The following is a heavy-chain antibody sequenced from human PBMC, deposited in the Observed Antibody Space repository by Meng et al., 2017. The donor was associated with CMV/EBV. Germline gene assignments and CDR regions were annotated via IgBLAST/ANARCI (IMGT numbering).Heavy chain of an antibody. Sequence: GESLKISCAASGFTFDDYGMSWVRQAPGEGLEWVSGINWNGGSTGYADSVKGRFTISRDNAKNSLYLQMNSLRAEDTALYYCARDRDIVATVNYYYYGMDVWGQGTTVTVSS. CDR2: INWNGGST. CDR1: GFTFDDYG. V-gene: IGHV3-20*04. CDR3: ARDRDIVATVNYYYYGMDV. J-gene: IGHJ6*02. D-gene: IGHD5-12*01.